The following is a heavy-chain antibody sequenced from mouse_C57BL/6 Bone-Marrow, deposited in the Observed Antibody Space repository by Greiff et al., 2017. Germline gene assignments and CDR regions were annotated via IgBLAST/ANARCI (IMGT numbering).Heavy chain of an antibody. D-gene: IGHD4-1*01. J-gene: IGHJ2*01. Sequence: EVQLVESGGDLVKPGGSLKLSCAASGFTFSSYGMSWVRQTPDKRLEWVATISSGGSYTYYPDSVKGRFTISRDNAKNTLYLQMSSLKSEETAMYYGERGLTGGPFDYWGQGTTLTVSS. V-gene: IGHV5-6*01. CDR2: ISSGGSYT. CDR3: ERGLTGGPFDY. CDR1: GFTFSSYG.